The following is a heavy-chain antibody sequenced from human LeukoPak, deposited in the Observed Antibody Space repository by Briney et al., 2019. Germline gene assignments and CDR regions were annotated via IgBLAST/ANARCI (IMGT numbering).Heavy chain of an antibody. CDR2: ISWNSGSI. CDR1: GFTFDDYA. Sequence: LPGRSLRLSCAASGFTFDDYAMHWVRQAPGKGLEWVSRISWNSGSIGYADSVKGRFTISRDNAKNSLYLQMNSLRAEDMALYYCAKDSSRSPIGAFDIWGQGTMVTVSS. V-gene: IGHV3-9*03. D-gene: IGHD3-10*01. CDR3: AKDSSRSPIGAFDI. J-gene: IGHJ3*02.